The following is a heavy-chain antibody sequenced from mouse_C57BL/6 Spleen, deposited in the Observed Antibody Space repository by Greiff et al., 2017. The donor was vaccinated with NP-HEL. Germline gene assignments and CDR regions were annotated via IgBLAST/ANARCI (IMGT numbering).Heavy chain of an antibody. V-gene: IGHV1-64*01. J-gene: IGHJ4*01. CDR2: IHPNSGST. CDR1: GYTFTSYW. Sequence: VQLQQPGAELVKPGASVKLSCKASGYTFTSYWMHWVKQRPGQGLEWIGMIHPNSGSTNYNEKFKSKATLTVDKSSSTAYMQLSSLTSEDSAVYYCARCYYDGSSLYAMDYWGQGTSVTVSS. CDR3: ARCYYDGSSLYAMDY. D-gene: IGHD1-1*01.